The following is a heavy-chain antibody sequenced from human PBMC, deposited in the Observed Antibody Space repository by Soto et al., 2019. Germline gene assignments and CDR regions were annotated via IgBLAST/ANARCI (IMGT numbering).Heavy chain of an antibody. D-gene: IGHD6-13*01. V-gene: IGHV4-39*01. Sequence: QLQLQEWGPGLLRPSETLSLTCTVSGGSLGSSSYYWGWIRQSPGKGLEWIGNIYYSGNTFYNPSLKSRVTISVDTSKNQFYLHLSSVTAADTAIFYCASIAAPGTTHFDFWGQGTLVTVSS. CDR3: ASIAAPGTTHFDF. J-gene: IGHJ4*02. CDR2: IYYSGNT. CDR1: GGSLGSSSYY.